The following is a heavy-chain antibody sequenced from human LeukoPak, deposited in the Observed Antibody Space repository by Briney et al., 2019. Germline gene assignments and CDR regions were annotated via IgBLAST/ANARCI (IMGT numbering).Heavy chain of an antibody. CDR1: GFTFSSYS. J-gene: IGHJ4*02. CDR3: ARGSEDIVVVPAAMGVFDY. Sequence: PGGSLRLSCAASGFTFSSYSMNWVRQAPGKGLEWVSSISSSSSYIYYADSVKGRFTISRDNAKNSLYLQMNSLRAEDTAVYYCARGSEDIVVVPAAMGVFDYWGQGTLVTVSS. CDR2: ISSSSSYI. D-gene: IGHD2-2*01. V-gene: IGHV3-21*01.